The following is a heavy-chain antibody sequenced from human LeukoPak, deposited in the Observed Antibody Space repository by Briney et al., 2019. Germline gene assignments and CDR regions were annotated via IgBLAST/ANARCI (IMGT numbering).Heavy chain of an antibody. CDR2: VYYSGST. V-gene: IGHV4-59*08. D-gene: IGHD3-10*01. Sequence: SETLSLTCTVSGDSISSYYWSWIRQPPGKGLEWIGYVYYSGSTNYNPSLKSRVTISVDTSKNQFSLKLSSVTAADTAVYYCARQLLWFGDDSWGQGTLVTVSS. CDR3: ARQLLWFGDDS. CDR1: GDSISSYY. J-gene: IGHJ5*01.